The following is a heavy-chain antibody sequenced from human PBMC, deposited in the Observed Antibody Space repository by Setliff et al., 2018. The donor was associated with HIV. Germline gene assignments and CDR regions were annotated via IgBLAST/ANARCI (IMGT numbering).Heavy chain of an antibody. CDR1: GFTFSNYY. J-gene: IGHJ3*02. D-gene: IGHD3-22*01. CDR3: ARDRPNYYDSSGYAFDI. CDR2: ISSSGSTI. V-gene: IGHV3-11*04. Sequence: PGGSLRLSCAASGFTFSNYYMTWIRQAPGKGLEWVSYISSSGSTIYYGDSLKGRFTISRDNAKNSLYLQMNSLRAEDTAVYYCARDRPNYYDSSGYAFDIWGQGTMVTVSS.